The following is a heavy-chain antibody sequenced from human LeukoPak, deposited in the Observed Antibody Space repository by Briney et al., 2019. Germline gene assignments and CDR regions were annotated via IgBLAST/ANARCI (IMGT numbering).Heavy chain of an antibody. D-gene: IGHD3-22*01. CDR2: ISSSGSTI. CDR3: ASCYYDSSGYYPPDY. CDR1: RFTSSSYE. Sequence: GGSLRLSCEVSRFTSSSYEMNWVRQAQGKGLEWVSYISSSGSTIHYAVSVKGRFTISRDNAKNSLYLQMNSLRAEATAVYYCASCYYDSSGYYPPDYWGQGTLVTVSS. V-gene: IGHV3-48*03. J-gene: IGHJ4*02.